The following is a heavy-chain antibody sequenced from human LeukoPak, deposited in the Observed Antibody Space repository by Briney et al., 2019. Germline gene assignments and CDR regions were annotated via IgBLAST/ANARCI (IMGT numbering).Heavy chain of an antibody. J-gene: IGHJ4*02. CDR2: LRGSGGSA. CDR1: GFTFNNNA. CDR3: AKVAGSGSYYNGFDS. Sequence: GGSLRLSCAASGFTFNNNAMSWVRQAPGKGLEWVLGLRGSGGSAYYADAVKGRYPISRDISKDTLYRDMNSVRAEDTAVYYCAKVAGSGSYYNGFDSWGQGTLVTVSS. V-gene: IGHV3-23*01. D-gene: IGHD3-10*01.